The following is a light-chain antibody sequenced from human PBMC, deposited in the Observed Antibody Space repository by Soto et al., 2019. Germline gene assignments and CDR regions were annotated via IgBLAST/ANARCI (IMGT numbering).Light chain of an antibody. CDR1: QSVSSTF. J-gene: IGKJ1*01. CDR2: ATS. V-gene: IGKV3-20*01. Sequence: EIVLTQSPGTLSLSPGERASLSCRASQSVSSTFLAWYQQKPGQAPRLVIYATSTRATGLPDRFSGSGSGTDFTLTISRLEPEDFAVYYCQQHGSLLWTFGQGTKVEIK. CDR3: QQHGSLLWT.